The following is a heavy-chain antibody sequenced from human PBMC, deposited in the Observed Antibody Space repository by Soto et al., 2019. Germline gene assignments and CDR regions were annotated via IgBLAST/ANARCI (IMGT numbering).Heavy chain of an antibody. V-gene: IGHV3-23*01. Sequence: PGGSLRLSCAASGFTFSSYAMSWVRQAPGKGLEWVSAISGSGGSTYYADSVKGRFTISRDNSKNTLYLQMNSLRAEDTAVYYCSKSYYYDSSGYYYIYYFDYWGQGTLVTVSS. CDR1: GFTFSSYA. CDR2: ISGSGGST. CDR3: SKSYYYDSSGYYYIYYFDY. J-gene: IGHJ4*02. D-gene: IGHD3-22*01.